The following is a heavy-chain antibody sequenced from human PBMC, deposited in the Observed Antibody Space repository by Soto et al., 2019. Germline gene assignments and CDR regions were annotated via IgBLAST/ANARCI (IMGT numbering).Heavy chain of an antibody. V-gene: IGHV1-18*01. CDR3: XRGEYCSGGSCYALISGMDV. J-gene: IGHJ6*02. D-gene: IGHD2-15*01. CDR1: GYTFTSYG. CDR2: ISAYNGNT. Sequence: QVQLVQSGAEVKKPGASVKVSCKASGYTFTSYGISWVRQAPGQGLEWMGWISAYNGNTNYAQKLQGRVTMTTDTXXXXXXXXXXXXXXXXXXXXXXXRGEYCSGGSCYALISGMDVWGQGTTVTVSS.